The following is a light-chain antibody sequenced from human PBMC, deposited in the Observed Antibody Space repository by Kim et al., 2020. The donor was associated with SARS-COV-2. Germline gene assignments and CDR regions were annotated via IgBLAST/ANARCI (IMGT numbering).Light chain of an antibody. CDR1: QSVGRN. J-gene: IGKJ3*01. V-gene: IGKV3-15*01. CDR3: QQYNNGFT. CDR2: GES. Sequence: LSVSAGDRAALSGRASQSVGRNLAWYQQKPGQAPRLLIYGESSRVTGIPARFSGSGSGTEFTLTISSLQSEDFAVYYCQQYNNGFTFGPGTKWISN.